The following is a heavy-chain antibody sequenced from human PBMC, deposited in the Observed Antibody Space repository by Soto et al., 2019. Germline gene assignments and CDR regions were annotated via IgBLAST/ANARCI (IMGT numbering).Heavy chain of an antibody. CDR1: GYTFSGYY. V-gene: IGHV1-2*02. D-gene: IGHD3-9*01. CDR2: INPKSGGT. Sequence: ASVKVSCKASGYTFSGYYMHWGRQAPGQGLEWMGWINPKSGGTKYVQKFQGRVTMTRDTSSNTVYMDLSRLTSDDTAVYYCAREGTGYSAFDIWGQGTMVTVSS. J-gene: IGHJ3*02. CDR3: AREGTGYSAFDI.